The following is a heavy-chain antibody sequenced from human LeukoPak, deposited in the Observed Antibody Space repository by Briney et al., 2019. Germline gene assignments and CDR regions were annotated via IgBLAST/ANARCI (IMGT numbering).Heavy chain of an antibody. D-gene: IGHD3-22*01. CDR1: GFTFSSYA. CDR2: ISGSGGST. V-gene: IGHV3-23*01. J-gene: IGHJ4*02. Sequence: GGSLRLSCAASGFTFSSYAMGWVRQAPGKGLEWVSAISGSGGSTYYADSVKGRFTISRDNSKNTLYLQMNSLRAEDTAVYYCAKGGYYYDSSGYYYGYWGQGTLVTVSS. CDR3: AKGGYYYDSSGYYYGY.